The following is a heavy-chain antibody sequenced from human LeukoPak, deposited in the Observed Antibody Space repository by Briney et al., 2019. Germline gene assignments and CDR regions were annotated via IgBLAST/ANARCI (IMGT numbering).Heavy chain of an antibody. J-gene: IGHJ4*02. D-gene: IGHD6-6*01. CDR2: IKQDGSEK. CDR3: ARFQKGYLGTARSLDY. CDR1: GFTFSNYG. Sequence: GGSLRLSCAASGFTFSNYGMHWVRQAPGKGLEWVANIKQDGSEKYYVDSVKGRFSISRDNAKNSLYLQMNSLRAEETAVYYCARFQKGYLGTARSLDYWGQGTLVTVSS. V-gene: IGHV3-7*01.